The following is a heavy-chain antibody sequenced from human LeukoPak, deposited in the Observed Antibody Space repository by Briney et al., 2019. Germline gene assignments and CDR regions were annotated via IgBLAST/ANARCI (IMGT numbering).Heavy chain of an antibody. D-gene: IGHD3-3*01. J-gene: IGHJ5*02. CDR1: GGSFSSYY. CDR3: ARGGFLRFLEWLPSGFDP. CDR2: INHSGST. V-gene: IGHV4-34*01. Sequence: SETLSLTCAVYGGSFSSYYWSWIRQPPGKGLEWVGEINHSGSTNYNPSLKSRVTISVDTSKNQFSLKLSSVTAADTAVYYCARGGFLRFLEWLPSGFDPWGQGTLVTVSS.